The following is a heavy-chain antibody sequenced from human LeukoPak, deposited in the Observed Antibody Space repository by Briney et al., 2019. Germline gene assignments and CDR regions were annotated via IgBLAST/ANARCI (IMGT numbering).Heavy chain of an antibody. CDR1: GGSFSGYY. CDR3: ARLRNYRDGYNWSGRYYFDY. V-gene: IGHV4-34*01. D-gene: IGHD5-24*01. J-gene: IGHJ4*02. CDR2: INHSGST. Sequence: PSETLSLTCAVYGGSFSGYYWSWIRQPPGKGLEWIGEINHSGSTNYNPSLKSRVTISVDTSKNLFSLKLSSVTAADTAVYYCARLRNYRDGYNWSGRYYFDYWGQGTLVTVSS.